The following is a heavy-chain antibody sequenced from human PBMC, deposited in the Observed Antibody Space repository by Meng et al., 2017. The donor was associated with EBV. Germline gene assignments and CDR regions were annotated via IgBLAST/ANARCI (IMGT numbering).Heavy chain of an antibody. CDR3: ARVNSDCGGVMCYKGWFDP. CDR1: VDSISDYY. V-gene: IGHV4-59*08. D-gene: IGHD2-21*01. CDR2: IHYSGST. Sequence: QVYLRESGASLVMPPESLSPTCNVSVDSISDYYWSWIRQPPGKGLEWIGYIHYSGSTYYNPSLKSRITISVDMYRNQFSLRLTSVTSADMAVYYCARVNSDCGGVMCYKGWFDPWGQGTLVTVSS. J-gene: IGHJ5*02.